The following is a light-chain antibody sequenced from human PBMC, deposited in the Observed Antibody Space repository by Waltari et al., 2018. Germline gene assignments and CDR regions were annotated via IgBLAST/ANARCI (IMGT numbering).Light chain of an antibody. Sequence: QSALTQPRSVSGSPGPSVTISCTGTSSDGGYYNYVSWYQQRPGKAPRLILYDVTKRPSGVPDRFSGSKSGNTASLTISGLQAEDEADFYCCSYAGSYILVFGGGTKLTVL. CDR2: DVT. CDR1: SSDGGYYNY. J-gene: IGLJ2*01. V-gene: IGLV2-11*01. CDR3: CSYAGSYILV.